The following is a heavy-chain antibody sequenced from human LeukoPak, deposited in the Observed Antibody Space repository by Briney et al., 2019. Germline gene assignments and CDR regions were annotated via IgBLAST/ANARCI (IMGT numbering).Heavy chain of an antibody. V-gene: IGHV4-30-2*01. D-gene: IGHD2-21*02. CDR1: GGSISSGGYS. Sequence: SQTLSLTCAVSGGSISSGGYSWSWIRQPPGKGLEWIGYNYPSGSTYYNPSLKSRVTISVDRSKNQFSLKLSSVTAADTAVYYCARGVVTAIEDYFDYWGQGTLVTVSP. CDR3: ARGVVTAIEDYFDY. J-gene: IGHJ4*02. CDR2: NYPSGST.